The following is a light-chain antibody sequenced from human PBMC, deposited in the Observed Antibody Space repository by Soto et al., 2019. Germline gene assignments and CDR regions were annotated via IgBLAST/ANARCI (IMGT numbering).Light chain of an antibody. CDR1: SSDVGGYNY. CDR3: SSYTSSSTRV. J-gene: IGLJ2*01. CDR2: DVS. V-gene: IGLV2-14*03. Sequence: QSALTQPASVSGSPGQSITISCTGTSSDVGGYNYVSWYQHHPVKAPKLMIYDVSNRPSGVSNRFSGSKSGNTASLTISGLQAEDEADYYCSSYTSSSTRVFGGGTKLTVL.